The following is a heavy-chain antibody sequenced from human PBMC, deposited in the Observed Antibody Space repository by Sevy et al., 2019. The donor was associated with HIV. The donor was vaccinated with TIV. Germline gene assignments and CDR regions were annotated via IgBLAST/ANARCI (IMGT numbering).Heavy chain of an antibody. J-gene: IGHJ6*02. D-gene: IGHD6-6*01. CDR2: ISYDGNNR. V-gene: IGHV3-30-3*01. CDR1: GFTFSSYG. Sequence: GGSLRLSCAASGFTFSSYGVNWVRQAPGKGLEWVAVISYDGNNRYYADSVKGRFTISIDNSKNTLYLQMNSLRADDTAVYYCARGLAALPGYYYGMDVWGLGTTVTVSS. CDR3: ARGLAALPGYYYGMDV.